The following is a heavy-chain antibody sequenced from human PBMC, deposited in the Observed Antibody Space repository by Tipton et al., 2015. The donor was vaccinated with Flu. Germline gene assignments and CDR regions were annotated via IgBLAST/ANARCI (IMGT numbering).Heavy chain of an antibody. Sequence: PGLVKPSGTLSLTCAVSGGSISSSHWWSWVRQPPGEGLEWIGEISHSGSTNYNPSLKSRVTISVDKSKNQFSLKLSSVTAADTAVYYCARCDLTSSTWYPYGMDVWGQGTTVTVSS. CDR2: ISHSGST. CDR1: GGSISSSHW. V-gene: IGHV4-4*02. J-gene: IGHJ6*02. CDR3: ARCDLTSSTWYPYGMDV. D-gene: IGHD6-13*01.